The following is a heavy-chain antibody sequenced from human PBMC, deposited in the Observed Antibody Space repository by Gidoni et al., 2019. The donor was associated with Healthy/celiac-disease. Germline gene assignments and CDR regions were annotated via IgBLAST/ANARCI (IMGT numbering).Heavy chain of an antibody. Sequence: QVQLQESGPGLVKPSETLSLTCTVSGGSISSYYWSWIRQPPGKGLEWIGYIYYSGSTNYNPSLKSRVTISVDTSKNQFSLKLSSVTAADTAVYYCARANGDHKEYYFDYWGQGTLVTVSS. CDR2: IYYSGST. V-gene: IGHV4-59*01. CDR3: ARANGDHKEYYFDY. D-gene: IGHD4-17*01. CDR1: GGSISSYY. J-gene: IGHJ4*02.